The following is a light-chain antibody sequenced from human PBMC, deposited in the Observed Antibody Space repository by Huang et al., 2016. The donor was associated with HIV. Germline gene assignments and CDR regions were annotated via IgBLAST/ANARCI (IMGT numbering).Light chain of an antibody. CDR3: QQYNNWPPWT. V-gene: IGKV3D-15*01. Sequence: IVMTQSPATLSVSPGERATLSCRASAGVSNNVAWYQQRPGQTPRLLIHGASTRHTGIPAKFSGRGSGTEFTLTITSLQPEDSAVYYCQQYNNWPPWTFGPGTQVDI. J-gene: IGKJ1*01. CDR1: AGVSNN. CDR2: GAS.